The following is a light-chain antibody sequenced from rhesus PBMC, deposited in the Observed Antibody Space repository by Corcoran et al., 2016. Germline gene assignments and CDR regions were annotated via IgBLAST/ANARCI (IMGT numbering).Light chain of an antibody. V-gene: IGKV2-65*01. CDR1: QSLVHSNGNTY. Sequence: DVVMTQSPLALPITPGQPASISCRSSQSLVHSNGNTYLSWFQQKPGQPPRLLIYKVSNRYSGVPDRFSGSGAGTDVTLKMSRVEAEDVGVYYCMQYTHIPYSFGQWTKVEIK. CDR2: KVS. CDR3: MQYTHIPYS. J-gene: IGKJ2*01.